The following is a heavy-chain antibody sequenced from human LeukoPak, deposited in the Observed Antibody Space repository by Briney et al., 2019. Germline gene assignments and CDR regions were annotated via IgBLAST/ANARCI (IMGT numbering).Heavy chain of an antibody. CDR3: ARDQSYDILTGHFDY. Sequence: ASVKVSCKASGYTFTGYYMHWVRQAPGQGLEWMGWINPNSGGTNCAQKFQGRVTMTRDTSISTAYMELSRLRSDDTAVYYCARDQSYDILTGHFDYWGQGTLVTVSS. J-gene: IGHJ4*02. D-gene: IGHD3-9*01. CDR2: INPNSGGT. CDR1: GYTFTGYY. V-gene: IGHV1-2*02.